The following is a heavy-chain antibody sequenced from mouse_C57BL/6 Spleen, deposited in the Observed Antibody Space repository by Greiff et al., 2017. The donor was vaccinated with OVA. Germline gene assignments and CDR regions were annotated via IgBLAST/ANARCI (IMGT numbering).Heavy chain of an antibody. Sequence: QVQLQQPGAELVKPGASVKLSCKASGYTFTSYWMHWVKQRPGQGLEWIGMIHPNSGSTNYNEKFKSKATLTVDKSSSTDYMQLSSLTSEDSAVYYCARGGGLYYAMDYWGQGTSVTVSS. CDR3: ARGGGLYYAMDY. V-gene: IGHV1-64*01. CDR2: IHPNSGST. CDR1: GYTFTSYW. J-gene: IGHJ4*01.